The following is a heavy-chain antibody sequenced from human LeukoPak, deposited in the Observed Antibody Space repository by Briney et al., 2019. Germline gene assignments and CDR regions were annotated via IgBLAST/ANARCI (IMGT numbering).Heavy chain of an antibody. J-gene: IGHJ4*02. V-gene: IGHV4-59*08. Sequence: KPAETLSLICTVSGGSIRSSNWNWIRQAPGKGLEWIGYITFSGGTNYNPSLGSRVTISLDMSKNQFSLNLRSVTAADTAVYFCARQGDSGRSYDYWGQGTLVTVSS. CDR1: GGSIRSSN. CDR2: ITFSGGT. D-gene: IGHD3-22*01. CDR3: ARQGDSGRSYDY.